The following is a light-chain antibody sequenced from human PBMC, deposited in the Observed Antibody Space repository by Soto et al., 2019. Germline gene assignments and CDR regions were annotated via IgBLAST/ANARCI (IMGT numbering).Light chain of an antibody. V-gene: IGKV1-39*01. CDR3: QQGYSTPWT. CDR2: AAS. J-gene: IGKJ1*01. Sequence: DIQMTQSPSSLSASVGDRVTITCRASQGIRNDLGWYQQKPGKAPKLLIYAASSLQSGVPSRFSASGSGTEFTLTLNSLQPEDYATYYCQQGYSTPWTFGQGTKVDIK. CDR1: QGIRND.